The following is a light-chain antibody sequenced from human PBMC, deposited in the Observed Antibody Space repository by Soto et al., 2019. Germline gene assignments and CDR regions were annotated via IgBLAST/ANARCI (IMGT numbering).Light chain of an antibody. V-gene: IGKV3-15*01. CDR3: QQYGNSPPGT. CDR2: GAS. Sequence: ERVMTQSASTLSVSPGERATLSCRASQSVTTNLAWYQQKPVQAPRLLIYGASTRATGIPARFSGSGSATDFTLTISRLEPQDFVVYFCQQYGNSPPGTFGQGTRLEIK. J-gene: IGKJ5*01. CDR1: QSVTTN.